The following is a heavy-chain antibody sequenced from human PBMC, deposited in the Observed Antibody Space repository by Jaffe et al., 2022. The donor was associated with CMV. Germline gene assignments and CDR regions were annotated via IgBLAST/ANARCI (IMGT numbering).Heavy chain of an antibody. CDR2: IIPILGIA. CDR1: GGTFSSYA. Sequence: QVQLVQSGAEVKKPGSSVKVSCKASGGTFSSYAISWVRQAPGQGLEWMGRIIPILGIANYAQKFQGRVTITADKSTSTAYMELSSLRSEDTAVYYCASRTSSSWYLPNYYMDVWGKGTTVTVSS. J-gene: IGHJ6*03. V-gene: IGHV1-69*09. CDR3: ASRTSSSWYLPNYYMDV. D-gene: IGHD6-13*01.